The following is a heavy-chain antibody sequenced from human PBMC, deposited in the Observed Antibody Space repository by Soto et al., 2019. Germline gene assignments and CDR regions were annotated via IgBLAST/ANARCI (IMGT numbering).Heavy chain of an antibody. CDR2: INPKSGGT. V-gene: IGHV1-2*02. CDR1: GYTFTAYY. J-gene: IGHJ5*02. Sequence: ASVKVSCKASGYTFTAYYMHWVRQAPGQGLEWMGWINPKSGGTNYAPKFQGRASMTRDTSISTAHMELSGLRSDGTAMYYCARDPREGRDYESGGYYYTGGNWFDPWGRGTLVTVSS. CDR3: ARDPREGRDYESGGYYYTGGNWFDP. D-gene: IGHD3-22*01.